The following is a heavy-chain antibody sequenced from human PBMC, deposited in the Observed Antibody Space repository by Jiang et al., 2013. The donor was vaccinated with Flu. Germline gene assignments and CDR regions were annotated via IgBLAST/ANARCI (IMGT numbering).Heavy chain of an antibody. Sequence: FSDYYMSWIRQAPGKGLEWVSYISSSGSTIYYADSVKGRFTISRDNAKNSLYLQMNSLRAEDTAVYYCARVIGGQWLLESFDYWGQGTLVTVSS. CDR3: ARVIGGQWLLESFDY. CDR2: ISSSGSTI. CDR1: FSDYY. J-gene: IGHJ4*02. D-gene: IGHD6-19*01. V-gene: IGHV3-11*01.